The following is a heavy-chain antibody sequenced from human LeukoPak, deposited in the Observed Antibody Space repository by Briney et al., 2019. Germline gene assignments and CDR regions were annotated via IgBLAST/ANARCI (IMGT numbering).Heavy chain of an antibody. CDR1: GYTFTSYY. V-gene: IGHV1-46*01. CDR3: ARSHTAMVMEY. Sequence: ASVKVSCKASGYTFTSYYMHWVRQAPGQGLEWMGIINPSGGSTSYAQKFQGRVTMTRDTSTSTVYTELSSLRSEDTAVYYCARSHTAMVMEYWGQGTLVTVSS. CDR2: INPSGGST. J-gene: IGHJ4*02. D-gene: IGHD5-18*01.